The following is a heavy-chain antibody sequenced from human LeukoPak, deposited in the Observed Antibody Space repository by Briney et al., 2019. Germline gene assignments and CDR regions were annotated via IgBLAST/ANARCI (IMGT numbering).Heavy chain of an antibody. D-gene: IGHD5-12*01. CDR2: ISGSGSST. J-gene: IGHJ4*02. Sequence: PGGSLRLSCAASGFTFSSYAMSWVRQAPGKGLEWISTISGSGSSTDFADSVKGRFTISRDNSKNTLNLQMNNLRAEDTAIYYRAPDPNKWLRNYWGQGTLVTVSS. CDR3: APDPNKWLRNY. V-gene: IGHV3-23*01. CDR1: GFTFSSYA.